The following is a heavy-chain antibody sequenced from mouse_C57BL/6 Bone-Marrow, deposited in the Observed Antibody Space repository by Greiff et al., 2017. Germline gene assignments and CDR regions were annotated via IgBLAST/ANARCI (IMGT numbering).Heavy chain of an antibody. V-gene: IGHV1-22*01. Sequence: VHVKQSGPELVKPGASVKMSCKASGYTFTDYNMHWVKQSHGKSLEWIGYINPNNGGTSYNQKFKGKATLTVNKSSSTAYMELRSLTSEDSAVYYCARDYGKDYWGQGTTLTVSS. CDR3: ARDYGKDY. CDR2: INPNNGGT. J-gene: IGHJ2*01. D-gene: IGHD1-1*01. CDR1: GYTFTDYN.